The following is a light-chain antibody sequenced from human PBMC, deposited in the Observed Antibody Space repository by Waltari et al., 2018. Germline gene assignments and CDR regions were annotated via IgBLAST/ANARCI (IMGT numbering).Light chain of an antibody. V-gene: IGLV2-8*01. CDR1: SSDVGAYNY. J-gene: IGLJ2*01. Sequence: QSALTQPPSASGSPGQSVTISCTGTSSDVGAYNYVSWYQQHPGKAPKLMIYEVTKRPSGVPVLFSGSKSGNTASLTVSGLQAEDEADYYCSSYAGSDTVVFGGGTKLTVL. CDR3: SSYAGSDTVV. CDR2: EVT.